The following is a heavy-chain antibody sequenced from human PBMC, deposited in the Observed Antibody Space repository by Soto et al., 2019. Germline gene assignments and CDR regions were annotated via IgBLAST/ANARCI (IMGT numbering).Heavy chain of an antibody. V-gene: IGHV4-59*12. D-gene: IGHD1-26*01. Sequence: LEPLSLTSTVSGGSSGNYGWSWIRKPPGKGLEWIGYIYHSESTNYNPPLTNRVTISVDTSKNQFSRKLSSVTAADTAVYYFARAMGEVELPGSTWFDPSGQRTLVTVSS. J-gene: IGHJ5*02. CDR3: ARAMGEVELPGSTWFDP. CDR1: GGSSGNYG. CDR2: IYHSEST.